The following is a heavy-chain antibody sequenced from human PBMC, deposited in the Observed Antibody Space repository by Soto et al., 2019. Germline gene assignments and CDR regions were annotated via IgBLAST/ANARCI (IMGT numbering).Heavy chain of an antibody. CDR3: AKDKYGGNTDIDY. D-gene: IGHD4-17*01. CDR1: GFTFSNYG. Sequence: QVPLVESGGGVVQPGRSLRLSCTASGFTFSNYGMHWVRQAPGKGLEWVTVISYDGNDKYYADSVKGRFTISRDNSKNTVFLQLNSLRPEDTSVYYCAKDKYGGNTDIDYWGQGTLVTVSS. CDR2: ISYDGNDK. J-gene: IGHJ4*02. V-gene: IGHV3-30*18.